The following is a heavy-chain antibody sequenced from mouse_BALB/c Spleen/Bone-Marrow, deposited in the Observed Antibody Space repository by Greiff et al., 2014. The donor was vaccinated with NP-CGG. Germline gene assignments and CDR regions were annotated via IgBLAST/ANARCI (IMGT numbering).Heavy chain of an antibody. J-gene: IGHJ3*01. CDR2: TYPYNGGT. Sequence: VQLQQSGPELVKPGASVKISCKASGYTFTDYYMHWVKQSHGRSLEWIGYTYPYNGGTGYNQKFKSKATLTVDNSSSTAYMELRSLTSEDSAVYYCARGWLLSWFAYWGQGTLVTVSA. D-gene: IGHD2-3*01. CDR3: ARGWLLSWFAY. V-gene: IGHV1S29*02. CDR1: GYTFTDYY.